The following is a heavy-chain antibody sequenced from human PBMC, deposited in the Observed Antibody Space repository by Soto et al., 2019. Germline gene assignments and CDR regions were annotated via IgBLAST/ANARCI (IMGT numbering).Heavy chain of an antibody. D-gene: IGHD4-17*01. Sequence: EVQLVESGGGLVQPGRSLRLSCAASGFTFDDYAMHWVRQPPGKGLEWVSSISWNSGNLGYADSVKGRFTISIDNAKNSLYLQMNSLRGEDTALYYCAKVASTTVFAFNDYWGQGTLVTVSS. CDR2: ISWNSGNL. V-gene: IGHV3-9*01. CDR1: GFTFDDYA. CDR3: AKVASTTVFAFNDY. J-gene: IGHJ4*02.